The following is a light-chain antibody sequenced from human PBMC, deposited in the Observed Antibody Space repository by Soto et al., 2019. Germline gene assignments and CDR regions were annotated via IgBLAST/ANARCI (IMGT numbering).Light chain of an antibody. CDR3: QQYYSYPLT. J-gene: IGKJ4*01. V-gene: IGKV1-8*01. CDR2: AAS. CDR1: QGISSR. Sequence: AIRMTQSPSSFSASTGDRVTITCRASQGISSRLGWYQQKPGKAPQLLIYAASTLQSGVPSRFSGSGSGTDFTLTISCLQSEDYATYSCQQYYSYPLTFGGGTKVEIK.